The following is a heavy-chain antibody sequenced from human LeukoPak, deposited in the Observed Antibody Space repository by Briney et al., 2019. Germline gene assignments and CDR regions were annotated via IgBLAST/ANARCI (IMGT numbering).Heavy chain of an antibody. CDR3: ARDPGYSSGWYF. CDR2: ISSSSSTI. CDR1: GFTFSSYS. J-gene: IGHJ4*02. V-gene: IGHV3-48*01. D-gene: IGHD6-13*01. Sequence: GGSLRLSCAASGFTFSSYSMNWVRQAPGKGLEWVSYISSSSSTIYYADSVKGRFTISRDNAKNSLYLQMNSLRAEDTAVYYCARDPGYSSGWYFGGQGTLVTVSS.